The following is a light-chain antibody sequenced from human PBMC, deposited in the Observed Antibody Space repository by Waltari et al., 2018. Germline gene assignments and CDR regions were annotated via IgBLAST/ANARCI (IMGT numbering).Light chain of an antibody. CDR1: QSIRTS. CDR2: GAS. V-gene: IGKV3D-15*01. Sequence: EIVMTQSPATLSVSPGERATLSCRASQSIRTSLAWYQQTPGQPPRLLIYGASTRASGIPARFSGSRSGTEFTLTISSLLSEDLAVYYCQEYDNWPPWTFGPGTRVEVK. J-gene: IGKJ1*01. CDR3: QEYDNWPPWT.